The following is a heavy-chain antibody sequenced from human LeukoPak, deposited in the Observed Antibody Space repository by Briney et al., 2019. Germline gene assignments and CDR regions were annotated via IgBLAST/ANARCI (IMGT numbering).Heavy chain of an antibody. CDR2: IYSDGST. J-gene: IGHJ4*02. CDR3: ARERNLEIAVAGTIFNH. CDR1: GFTVSSNY. D-gene: IGHD6-19*01. Sequence: GGSLRLSCAASGFTVSSNYMSWVRQAPGKGLEWVSVIYSDGSTYYADSVKGRFTISRDNSKNTVYLQMKSLRAEDTAVYYCARERNLEIAVAGTIFNHWGQGTLVTVSS. V-gene: IGHV3-66*01.